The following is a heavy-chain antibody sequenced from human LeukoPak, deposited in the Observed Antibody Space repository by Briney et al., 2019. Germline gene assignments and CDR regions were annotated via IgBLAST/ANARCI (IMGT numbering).Heavy chain of an antibody. CDR2: ISHSSRHI. Sequence: GGSLRLSCAASGFTFSSYNINWVRQAPGKGLEWVSSISHSSRHIYYADSVKGRFTISRDNAKNSVYLQMHSVRAEDTAVYYCARGGWFDVSYYFDYWGQGALVTVSS. J-gene: IGHJ4*02. CDR3: ARGGWFDVSYYFDY. V-gene: IGHV3-21*06. CDR1: GFTFSSYN. D-gene: IGHD6-19*01.